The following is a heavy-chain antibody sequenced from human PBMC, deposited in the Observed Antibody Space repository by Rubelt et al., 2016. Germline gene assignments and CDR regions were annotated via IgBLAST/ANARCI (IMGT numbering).Heavy chain of an antibody. CDR2: INHSGST. CDR1: GGSFSGYY. D-gene: IGHD2-2*01. J-gene: IGHJ3*02. V-gene: IGHV4-34*01. CDR3: ASVQVVPAAIGDDAFDI. Sequence: QVQLQQWGAGLLKPSETLSLTCAVYGGSFSGYYWSWIRQPPGKGLEWIGEINHSGSTNYNPSLKCLVTIAVDTSKNQFSLKLSSVTAADTAVYYCASVQVVPAAIGDDAFDIWGQGTTVTVSS.